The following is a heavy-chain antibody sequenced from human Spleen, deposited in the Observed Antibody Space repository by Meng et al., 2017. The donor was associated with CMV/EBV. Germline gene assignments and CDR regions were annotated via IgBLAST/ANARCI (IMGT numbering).Heavy chain of an antibody. Sequence: SETLSLTCAVYGGSFSGYYWSWIRQPPGKGLEWIGSIYYSGSTYYKPSLKSRVTISVDTSKNHFSLKLSSVTAADTAVSYCARVASVWYYFDYWGQGTLVTVSS. CDR1: GGSFSGYY. D-gene: IGHD6-19*01. CDR2: IYYSGST. CDR3: ARVASVWYYFDY. V-gene: IGHV4-34*01. J-gene: IGHJ4*02.